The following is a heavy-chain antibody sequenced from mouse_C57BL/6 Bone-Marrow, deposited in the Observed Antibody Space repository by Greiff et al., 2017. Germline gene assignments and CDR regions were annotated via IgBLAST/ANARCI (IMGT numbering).Heavy chain of an antibody. D-gene: IGHD1-1*01. V-gene: IGHV5-15*01. CDR3: ARPNYYYGRGGAMDY. J-gene: IGHJ4*01. CDR2: ISNLAYSI. CDR1: GFTFSDYG. Sequence: EVKVVESGGGLVQPGGSLKLSCAASGFTFSDYGMAWVRQAPKKGPEWVAFISNLAYSIYYADTVTGRFTISRENAKNTLSLEKSSLRSEDTAVFYCARPNYYYGRGGAMDYGGRGTSVTVSA.